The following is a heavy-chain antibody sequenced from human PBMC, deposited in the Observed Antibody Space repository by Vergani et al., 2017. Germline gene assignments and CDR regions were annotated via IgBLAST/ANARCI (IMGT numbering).Heavy chain of an antibody. J-gene: IGHJ6*02. V-gene: IGHV1-46*01. D-gene: IGHD6-19*01. CDR3: ASDSGVVAGQYYYYGMDV. CDR1: GYTFTSYY. CDR2: INPSGGST. Sequence: QVQLVQSGAEVKKPGASVKVSCKASGYTFTSYYMHWVRQAPGQGLEWMGIINPSGGSTSYAQKFQGRVTMTRDTSTGTGYMELSSLRSEETAVYYCASDSGVVAGQYYYYGMDVWGQGTTVTVSS.